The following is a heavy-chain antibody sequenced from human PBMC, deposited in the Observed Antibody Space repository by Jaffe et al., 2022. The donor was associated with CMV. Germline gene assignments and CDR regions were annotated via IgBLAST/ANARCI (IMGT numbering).Heavy chain of an antibody. D-gene: IGHD3-22*01. CDR2: IIPIFGTA. J-gene: IGHJ2*01. CDR3: ARSYYDSSGYLAEYWYFDL. Sequence: QVQLVQSGAEVKKPGSSVKVSCKASGGTFSSYAISWVRQAPGQGLEWMGGIIPIFGTANYAQKFQGRVTITADESTSTAYMELSSLRSEDTAVYYCARSYYDSSGYLAEYWYFDLWGRGTLVTVSS. CDR1: GGTFSSYA. V-gene: IGHV1-69*01.